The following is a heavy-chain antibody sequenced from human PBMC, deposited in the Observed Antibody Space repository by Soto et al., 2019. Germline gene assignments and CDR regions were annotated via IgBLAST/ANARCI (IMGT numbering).Heavy chain of an antibody. CDR3: AKDMRGGSSSSRYYYGLDV. D-gene: IGHD6-13*01. Sequence: EVQLVESGGGLVQPGRSLRLSCAASGFTFDDYAMHWVRQAPGKGLEWVSGISWNSGTIVYADSVKGRFTISRDNAKNSRYLKMNSLRGEDTALYYCAKDMRGGSSSSRYYYGLDVWGQGTTVTVSS. J-gene: IGHJ6*02. CDR2: ISWNSGTI. CDR1: GFTFDDYA. V-gene: IGHV3-9*01.